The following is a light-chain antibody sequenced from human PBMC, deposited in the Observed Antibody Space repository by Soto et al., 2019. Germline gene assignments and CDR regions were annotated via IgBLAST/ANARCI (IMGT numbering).Light chain of an antibody. CDR1: QSISNY. CDR3: QQTLSVPRT. J-gene: IGKJ1*01. Sequence: DIQMTQSPSSLSASVGDRVTITCRASQSISNYLNWYQQKPGKAPKLLIYDASNLDIGVPSRFSGSTTGTDFTLTISSLRPEDCATYYCQQTLSVPRTFGLGTKVDI. V-gene: IGKV1-39*01. CDR2: DAS.